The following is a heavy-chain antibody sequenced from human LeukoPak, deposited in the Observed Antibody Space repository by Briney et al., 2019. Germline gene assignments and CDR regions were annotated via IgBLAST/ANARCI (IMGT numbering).Heavy chain of an antibody. V-gene: IGHV3-23*01. J-gene: IGHJ4*02. Sequence: GGSLRLSCAASGFTFSSYAMSWVRQAPGKGLEWVSTIGGSGDTTFYADSVRDRFTISRDNSNNTLYLQMSSLRAEDTAVYYCAKERSSIPAAANYWGQGTLVTVSS. CDR3: AKERSSIPAAANY. CDR1: GFTFSSYA. CDR2: IGGSGDTT. D-gene: IGHD6-13*01.